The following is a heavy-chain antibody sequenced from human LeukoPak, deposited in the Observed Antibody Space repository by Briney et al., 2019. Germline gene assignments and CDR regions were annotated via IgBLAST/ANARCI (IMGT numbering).Heavy chain of an antibody. Sequence: GGSLRLSCAVYGFTSSSYWMSWVRQAPGKGLEWVANIEQDGSEKYSVDSVKGRFTISRDNAKNSLYLQMNSLRAEDTAVYYCVRVYGAYANALDYWGQGTLVTVSS. D-gene: IGHD4/OR15-4a*01. V-gene: IGHV3-7*04. J-gene: IGHJ4*02. CDR1: GFTSSSYW. CDR2: IEQDGSEK. CDR3: VRVYGAYANALDY.